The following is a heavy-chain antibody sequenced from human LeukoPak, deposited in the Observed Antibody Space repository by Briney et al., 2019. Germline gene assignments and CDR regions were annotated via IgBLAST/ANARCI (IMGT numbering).Heavy chain of an antibody. CDR1: GFTFGYFA. Sequence: GGSLRLSCAASGFTFGYFAMTWVRQAPGKGLEWVSTISAIGGTTNYADSVKGRFTIFRDNSKNTVWLQMHSLRADDTALYYCARAPRGKFADFDLWGRGTLVTVSS. CDR2: ISAIGGTT. J-gene: IGHJ2*01. V-gene: IGHV3-23*01. CDR3: ARAPRGKFADFDL.